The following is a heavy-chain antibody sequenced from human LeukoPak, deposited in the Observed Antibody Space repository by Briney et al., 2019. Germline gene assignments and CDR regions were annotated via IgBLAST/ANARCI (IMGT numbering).Heavy chain of an antibody. J-gene: IGHJ4*02. Sequence: GGSLRLSCAASGFTFSDYYMSWIRQAPGKGLEWVSYISGSSSYTNYADSVKGRFTISRDNAKNSLYLRMNSLRAEDTAVYYCARYGGGYYYIIDYWGQGTLVTVSS. D-gene: IGHD3-22*01. V-gene: IGHV3-11*06. CDR1: GFTFSDYY. CDR3: ARYGGGYYYIIDY. CDR2: ISGSSSYT.